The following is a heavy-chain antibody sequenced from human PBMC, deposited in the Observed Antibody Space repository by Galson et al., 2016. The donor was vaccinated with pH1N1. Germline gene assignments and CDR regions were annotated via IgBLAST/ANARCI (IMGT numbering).Heavy chain of an antibody. CDR3: ARVRYQLLPGHY. CDR2: ISAYDGNT. J-gene: IGHJ4*02. CDR1: GYTFSNYG. Sequence: QSGAEVKKPGAPVKVSCKASGYTFSNYGLTWVRQAPGQGLEWMGWISAYDGNTNYAQKLQDRVTMTTDTSTSTAYMELRSLGSDDTAVYYCARVRYQLLPGHYWGQGTLVTVSS. D-gene: IGHD2-2*01. V-gene: IGHV1-18*01.